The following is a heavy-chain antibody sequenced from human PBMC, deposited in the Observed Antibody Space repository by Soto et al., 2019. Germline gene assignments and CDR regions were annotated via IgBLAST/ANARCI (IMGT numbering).Heavy chain of an antibody. Sequence: QLQLQESGPGLVKPSETLSLTCTVSGGSISSSSYYWGWIRQPPGKGREWIGSIYYSGSTYYNPSLKSRDTISVDTSKNQFSLRLSSVTAADTAVYYCARHLGRERMDVWGQGTTVTVSS. D-gene: IGHD3-16*01. J-gene: IGHJ6*02. V-gene: IGHV4-39*01. CDR2: IYYSGST. CDR1: GGSISSSSYY. CDR3: ARHLGRERMDV.